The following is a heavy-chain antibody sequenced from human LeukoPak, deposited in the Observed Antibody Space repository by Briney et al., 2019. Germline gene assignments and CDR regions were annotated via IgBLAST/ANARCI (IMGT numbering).Heavy chain of an antibody. CDR3: AHRTGSNSFDY. CDR1: GFSLSTSGVG. V-gene: IGHV2-5*02. J-gene: IGHJ4*02. CDR2: IYWDDDK. Sequence: ESGPTLVNPTQILTLTCTFSGFSLSTSGVGVGWIRQPPGKALEWLALIYWDDDKRYSPSLKSRLTITKDTSKNQMVLTMTDMDPVDTATYYCAHRTGSNSFDYWGQGTLVTVSS. D-gene: IGHD2-15*01.